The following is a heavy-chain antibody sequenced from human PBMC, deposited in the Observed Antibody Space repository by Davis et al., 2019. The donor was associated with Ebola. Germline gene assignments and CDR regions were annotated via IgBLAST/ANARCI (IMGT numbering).Heavy chain of an antibody. CDR3: ATDQFIGFAS. J-gene: IGHJ4*02. Sequence: ESLKIPCAASGFTFSTYWMAWVRQAPGKGLEWVANIKPDGSDRQYVDSVKGRFTISRDNAKNSLYLQMNSLRAEDTAIYYCATDQFIGFASWGQGTLVTVSS. D-gene: IGHD5-24*01. V-gene: IGHV3-7*01. CDR1: GFTFSTYW. CDR2: IKPDGSDR.